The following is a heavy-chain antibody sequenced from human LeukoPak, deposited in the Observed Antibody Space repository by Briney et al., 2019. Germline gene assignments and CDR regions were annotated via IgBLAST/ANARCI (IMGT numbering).Heavy chain of an antibody. Sequence: ASVKVSCKASGYTFTGYCMHWVRQAPGQGLEWMGWINPNSGGTNYAQKFQGRVTMTRDTSISTAYMELSRLRSDDTAVYYCARVGAYYYDSTNFDYWGQGTLVTVSS. J-gene: IGHJ4*02. V-gene: IGHV1-2*02. D-gene: IGHD3-22*01. CDR2: INPNSGGT. CDR3: ARVGAYYYDSTNFDY. CDR1: GYTFTGYC.